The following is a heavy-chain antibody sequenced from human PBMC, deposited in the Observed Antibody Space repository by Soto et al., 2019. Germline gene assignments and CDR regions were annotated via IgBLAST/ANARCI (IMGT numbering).Heavy chain of an antibody. CDR3: GRGNSGDAYYYYYYSMDV. J-gene: IGHJ6*02. CDR1: GFTVSSNY. CDR2: IYSDGST. Sequence: EVQLVESGGGLIQPGGSLRLSCAASGFTVSSNYMSWVRQAPGKGLEWVSVIYSDGSTYYADSVKGRFTISRDNSKNPLYPQTNRMRDEDTAVYYCGRGNSGDAYYYYYYSMDVWGQGTTVTVSS. D-gene: IGHD5-12*01. V-gene: IGHV3-53*01.